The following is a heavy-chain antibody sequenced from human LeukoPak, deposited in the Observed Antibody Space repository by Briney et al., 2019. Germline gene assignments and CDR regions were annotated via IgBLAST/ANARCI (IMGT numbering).Heavy chain of an antibody. D-gene: IGHD3-3*01. CDR3: ARGRGGVVLYYYYYMDV. CDR1: GGSISSSSYY. Sequence: SETLSLTCTVSGGSISSSSYYWGWIRQPPGKGLEWIGSIYYSGSTYYNPSLKSRVTISVDTSKNQFSLKLSSVTAADTAVYYCARGRGGVVLYYYYYMDVWGKGTTVTVSS. V-gene: IGHV4-39*01. CDR2: IYYSGST. J-gene: IGHJ6*03.